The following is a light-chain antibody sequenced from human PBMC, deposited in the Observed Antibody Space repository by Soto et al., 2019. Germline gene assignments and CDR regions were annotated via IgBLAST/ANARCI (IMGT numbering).Light chain of an antibody. Sequence: EILLTQSPGTLSLSPGERATLSCRASQSVSSCYLAWYQKKSGQAPGLLIYDASNRATGIPARFSGSGSGTDLTLTISSLETEDFAVYYCQQRSNWPSWTFGQGTKVDIK. J-gene: IGKJ1*01. CDR2: DAS. CDR3: QQRSNWPSWT. CDR1: QSVSSCY. V-gene: IGKV3-11*01.